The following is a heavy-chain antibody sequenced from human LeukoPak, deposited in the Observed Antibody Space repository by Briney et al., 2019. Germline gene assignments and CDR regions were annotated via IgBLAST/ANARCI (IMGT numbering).Heavy chain of an antibody. CDR2: ISASGGVT. CDR3: AKATLTFGGVIASMDV. D-gene: IGHD3-16*02. CDR1: GFTFSSYA. J-gene: IGHJ6*02. V-gene: IGHV3-23*01. Sequence: GGSLRLSCAASGFTFSSYAMNWVRQAPGEGLQWVSAISASGGVTYYADSVKGRFTISRDNSKNTLYLQMNSLRAEDTAVYYCAKATLTFGGVIASMDVWGQGTTVTVSS.